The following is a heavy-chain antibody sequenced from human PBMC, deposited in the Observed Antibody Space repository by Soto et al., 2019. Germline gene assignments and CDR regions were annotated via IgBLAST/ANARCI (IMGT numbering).Heavy chain of an antibody. D-gene: IGHD3-10*01. CDR1: GDSITSGGYY. V-gene: IGHV4-31*03. Sequence: QVQLQESGPGLVKPSQTLSLTCTVSGDSITSGGYYWAWIRQDPGKGLEWIGYIYYSGGTHYNPFLKRRVTIAVDTSKNQCSLKRSSGTAADTAVYHCARELRGRRARRFDHWGQGNLVTVSS. CDR3: ARELRGRRARRFDH. CDR2: IYYSGGT. J-gene: IGHJ5*02.